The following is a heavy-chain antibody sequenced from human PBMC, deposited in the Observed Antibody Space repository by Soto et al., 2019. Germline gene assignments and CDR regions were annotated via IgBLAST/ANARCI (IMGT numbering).Heavy chain of an antibody. CDR2: ITYSGNT. CDR3: ATHRPHPYYRDGRVDP. CDR1: GGSIINAEDH. V-gene: IGHV4-30-4*01. J-gene: IGHJ5*02. Sequence: PSEPLSLTCTVCGGSIINAEDHWIWIRQPPGEGLEDIGYITYSGNTCYKSSLKSRIKMAVHTPKNQFSLRLTSVTAADTAVYYFATHRPHPYYRDGRVDPLLQGKLATDPS. D-gene: IGHD3-10*01.